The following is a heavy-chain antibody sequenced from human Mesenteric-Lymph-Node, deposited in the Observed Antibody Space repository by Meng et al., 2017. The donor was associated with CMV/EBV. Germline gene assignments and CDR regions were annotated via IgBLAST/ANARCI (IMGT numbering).Heavy chain of an antibody. V-gene: IGHV3-20*01. J-gene: IGHJ3*02. CDR3: ARSLGYCSNIICSKAAFDI. D-gene: IGHD2-2*01. CDR1: GFTFDDYP. Sequence: GESLKISCAASGFTFDDYPMSWVRQAPGTGLEWVSSINWSGGTRNYADSVKGRFTVSRDNAKNSLYLQMNDLRPEDTALYHCARSLGYCSNIICSKAAFDIWGQGTMVTVSS. CDR2: INWSGGTR.